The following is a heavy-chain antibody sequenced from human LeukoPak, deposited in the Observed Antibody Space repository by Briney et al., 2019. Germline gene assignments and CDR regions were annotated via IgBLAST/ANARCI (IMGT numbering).Heavy chain of an antibody. CDR1: SDSISSYY. Sequence: SETLSLTCTVSSDSISSYYWSWIRQPPGKGLEWIGCFYYSGSTYYNPSLKSRVTISVDTSKNQFSLKLSSVTAADTAVFYCARAGGDSYDSSGYYYPFGYWGQGTLVTVSS. J-gene: IGHJ4*02. CDR3: ARAGGDSYDSSGYYYPFGY. V-gene: IGHV4-59*08. D-gene: IGHD3-22*01. CDR2: FYYSGST.